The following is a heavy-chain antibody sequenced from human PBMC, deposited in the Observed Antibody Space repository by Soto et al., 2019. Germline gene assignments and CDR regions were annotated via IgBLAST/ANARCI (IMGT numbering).Heavy chain of an antibody. Sequence: QVQLVQSGAEVKKPGASVKVSCKASGYTFTSYGISWVRQAPGQGLEWMGWISAYNGNTNYAQKLQGRVTMTTDTSTSTSYMQLSSLSSDATAVYYCARDQIMVANYYYYGMDVWGQGTTVTVSS. D-gene: IGHD5-12*01. CDR3: ARDQIMVANYYYYGMDV. CDR2: ISAYNGNT. CDR1: GYTFTSYG. V-gene: IGHV1-18*01. J-gene: IGHJ6*02.